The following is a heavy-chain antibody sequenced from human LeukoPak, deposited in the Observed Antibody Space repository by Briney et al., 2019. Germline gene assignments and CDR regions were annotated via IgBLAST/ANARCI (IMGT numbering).Heavy chain of an antibody. J-gene: IGHJ1*01. D-gene: IGHD3-3*01. V-gene: IGHV3-23*01. CDR3: AKMTTYYAIVPFQH. CDR1: GFTFSSYA. Sequence: GRSLRLSCAASGFTFSSYAMSWVRQAPGKGLEWVSAISGSGGCTYYADSVKGRFTISRDNSKNTLYLQMNSLRAEDTAVYYCAKMTTYYAIVPFQHWGQGTLVTVSS. CDR2: ISGSGGCT.